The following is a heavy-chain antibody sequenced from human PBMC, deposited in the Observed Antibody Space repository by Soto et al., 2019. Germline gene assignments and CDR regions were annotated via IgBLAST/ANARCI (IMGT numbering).Heavy chain of an antibody. V-gene: IGHV4-39*01. J-gene: IGHJ6*02. Sequence: SETLSLTCTVSGGSISSRSYYWGWIRQPAGKGLEWIGSIYYSGSTYYNPSLKSRVTISVDTSKNQYSLKPSSVTAADTAVYYCARLHGSGSYYNAYYYYGMDVWGQGTTVTVSS. CDR1: GGSISSRSYY. CDR3: ARLHGSGSYYNAYYYYGMDV. D-gene: IGHD3-10*01. CDR2: IYYSGST.